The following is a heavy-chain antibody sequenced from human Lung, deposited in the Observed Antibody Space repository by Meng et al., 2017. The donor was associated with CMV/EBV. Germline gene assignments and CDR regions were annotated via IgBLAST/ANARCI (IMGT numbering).Heavy chain of an antibody. D-gene: IGHD6-13*01. V-gene: IGHV3-7*01. Sequence: SCAASGFTFTRYWMSWVRQAPGKGLEWVANIKQDGSERHYADSVKGRITISRDNAKNSLYLQTDSLRVEDTAIYYCARIGYSSSSFDYWGQGILVTSPQ. CDR1: GFTFTRYW. CDR2: IKQDGSER. CDR3: ARIGYSSSSFDY. J-gene: IGHJ4*02.